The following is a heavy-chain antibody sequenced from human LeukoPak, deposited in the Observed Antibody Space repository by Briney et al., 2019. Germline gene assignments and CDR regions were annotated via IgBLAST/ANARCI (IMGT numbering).Heavy chain of an antibody. CDR2: IYYSGST. J-gene: IGHJ6*02. D-gene: IGHD3-22*01. CDR3: ARSLVVVNYYGMDV. CDR1: SGSISSYY. V-gene: IGHV4-59*08. Sequence: SETLSLTCSVSSGSISSYYWSWIRQPPGKGLEWIGYIYYSGSTNYNPSLKSRVTISVDTSKNQFSLKLSSVTAADTAVYYCARSLVVVNYYGMDVWGQGTTVTVSS.